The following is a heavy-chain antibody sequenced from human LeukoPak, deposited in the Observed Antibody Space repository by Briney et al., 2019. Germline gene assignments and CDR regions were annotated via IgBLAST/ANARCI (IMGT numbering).Heavy chain of an antibody. CDR1: GGSFSGYY. J-gene: IGHJ4*02. CDR2: INHSGST. Sequence: PSETLSLTCAVYGGSFSGYYWSWIRQPPGKGLEWIGEINHSGSTNYNPSLKSRVTISVDTSKNQFSLKLSSVTAADTAVYYCARGNYDFWSGYYTTYYFDYWAREPWSPSPQ. CDR3: ARGNYDFWSGYYTTYYFDY. D-gene: IGHD3-3*01. V-gene: IGHV4-34*01.